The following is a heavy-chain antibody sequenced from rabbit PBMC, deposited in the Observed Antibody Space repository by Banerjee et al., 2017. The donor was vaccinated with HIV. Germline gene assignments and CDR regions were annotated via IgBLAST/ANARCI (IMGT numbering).Heavy chain of an antibody. D-gene: IGHD4-2*01. J-gene: IGHJ4*01. CDR1: GFSFSNKYV. CDR2: INTSSGNT. V-gene: IGHV1S45*01. Sequence: QEQLEESGGDLVKPEGSLTLTCTASGFSFSNKYVMCWVRQAPGKGLEWIACINTSSGNTVYASWARGRFTISRPSSTTVTLQMTSLTAADTATYFCARDDAGNKYYYFNLWGPGTLVTVS. CDR3: ARDDAGNKYYYFNL.